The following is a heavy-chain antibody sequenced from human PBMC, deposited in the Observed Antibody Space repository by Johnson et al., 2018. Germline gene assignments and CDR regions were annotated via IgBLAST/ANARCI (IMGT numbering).Heavy chain of an antibody. D-gene: IGHD1-26*01. V-gene: IGHV3-23*04. Sequence: VQLVQSGGGLVQPGGSLRLSCVASGFNFNSHALSWVRQAPGKGLEWVSGVTGSGGDTFYADFVKGRFTLSRDNSRNTVSRQMNSLRVEDTAIYYCARDRIVGVTTDAFDIWGQGTMVTVSS. J-gene: IGHJ3*02. CDR3: ARDRIVGVTTDAFDI. CDR2: VTGSGGDT. CDR1: GFNFNSHA.